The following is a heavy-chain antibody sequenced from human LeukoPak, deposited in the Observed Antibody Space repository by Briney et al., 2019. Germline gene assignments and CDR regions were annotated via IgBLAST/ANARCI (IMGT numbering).Heavy chain of an antibody. D-gene: IGHD6-19*01. V-gene: IGHV4-39*01. CDR3: VRHYSGWYNFFDY. J-gene: IGHJ4*02. CDR2: LFYSGST. Sequence: ASETLSLTCTVSGAISSSSYYWGWIRQPPGKGLEWIGSLFYSGSTYYNPSLKSRVTISVDTSKNQFSLKLTSVTAADTAVYYCVRHYSGWYNFFDYWGQGTLVTVSS. CDR1: GAISSSSYY.